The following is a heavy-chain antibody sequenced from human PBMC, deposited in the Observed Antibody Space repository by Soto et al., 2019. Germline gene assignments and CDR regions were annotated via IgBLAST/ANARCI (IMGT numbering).Heavy chain of an antibody. V-gene: IGHV4-61*08. Sequence: SETLSLTCAVSGGSISSGGYSWNWIRQPPGKGLEWIGYIYYSGSTNYNPSLKSRVTISVDTSKNQFSLKLSSVTAADTAVYYCARVSEGELLPELWGQGTLVTVSS. J-gene: IGHJ4*02. D-gene: IGHD1-26*01. CDR1: GGSISSGGYS. CDR2: IYYSGST. CDR3: ARVSEGELLPEL.